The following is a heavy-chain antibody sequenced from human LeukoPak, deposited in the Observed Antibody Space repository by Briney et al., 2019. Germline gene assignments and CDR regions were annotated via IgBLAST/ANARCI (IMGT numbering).Heavy chain of an antibody. CDR1: GYTFINYW. CDR3: SRHPEAAVGTDY. V-gene: IGHV5-51*01. CDR2: IYPGDSET. J-gene: IGHJ4*02. D-gene: IGHD6-13*01. Sequence: GESLKISCKASGYTFINYWIGWVRQMPGKGLEWMAVIYPGDSETKYSPSFQGQVTISADKSISTVYLQWSSLKASDTAIYYCSRHPEAAVGTDYWGPGTLVTVSS.